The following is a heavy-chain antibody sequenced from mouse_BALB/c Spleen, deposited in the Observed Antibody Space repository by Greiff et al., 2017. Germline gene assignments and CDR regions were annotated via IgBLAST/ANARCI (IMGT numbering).Heavy chain of an antibody. CDR3: ARGYGNYDPFAY. CDR1: GYSITSDYA. CDR2: ISYSGST. D-gene: IGHD2-10*02. Sequence: VQLQQSGPGLVKPSQSLSLTCTVTGYSITSDYAWNWIRQFPGNKLEWMGYISYSGSTSYNPSLKSRISITRDTSKNQFFLQLNSVTTEDTATYYCARGYGNYDPFAYWGQGTLVTVSA. V-gene: IGHV3-2*02. J-gene: IGHJ3*01.